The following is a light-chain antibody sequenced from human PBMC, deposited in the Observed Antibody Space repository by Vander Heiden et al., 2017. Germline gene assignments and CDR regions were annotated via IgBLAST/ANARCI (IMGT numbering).Light chain of an antibody. CDR2: AAS. Sequence: IQMTPSPPSLSASVGDRVTITSRASQSISDYLNWYQQKPGKAPKLLIYAASSLQSGVPSRFSGSGSGTDFTLTISSLQPEDFATYYCQQSYSTPYTFGQGTKLEIK. CDR1: QSISDY. V-gene: IGKV1-39*01. CDR3: QQSYSTPYT. J-gene: IGKJ2*01.